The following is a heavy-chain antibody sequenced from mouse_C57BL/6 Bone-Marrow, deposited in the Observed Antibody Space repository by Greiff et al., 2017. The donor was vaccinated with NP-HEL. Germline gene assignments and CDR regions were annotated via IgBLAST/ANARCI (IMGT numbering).Heavy chain of an antibody. Sequence: DVQLQESGPGLVKPSQSLSLTCSVTGYSITSGYYWYWIRQFPGNKLEVMGIISYDGSNNYNPSLKNRIFITRDTSKNQFFLKLNSVTTEDTATYCCASHSNSFSYWGQGTLVTVSA. CDR3: ASHSNSFSY. D-gene: IGHD2-5*01. CDR2: ISYDGSN. CDR1: GYSITSGYY. J-gene: IGHJ3*01. V-gene: IGHV3-6*01.